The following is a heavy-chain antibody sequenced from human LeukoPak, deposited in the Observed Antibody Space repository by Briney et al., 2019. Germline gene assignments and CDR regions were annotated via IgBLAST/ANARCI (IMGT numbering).Heavy chain of an antibody. CDR2: IKSKGDGETT. Sequence: GESLRLSCAASGFTFTHAWMTWVRQAPGKGLEWVGRIKSKGDGETTDYAAPVKGRFFLSRDDSKATLYLQMNYLETEDTAVYYCSTDLGLTMIRGVLVSWGQGTLVTVSS. V-gene: IGHV3-15*01. CDR1: GFTFTHAW. J-gene: IGHJ4*02. CDR3: STDLGLTMIRGVLVS. D-gene: IGHD3-10*01.